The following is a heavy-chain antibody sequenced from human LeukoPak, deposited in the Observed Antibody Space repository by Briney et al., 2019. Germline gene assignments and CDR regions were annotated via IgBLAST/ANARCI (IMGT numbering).Heavy chain of an antibody. Sequence: SETLSLTCAVYGGSFIGFHWNWIRQAPGKGLEWIGDINHSGSTNYNPSLTSRVTISVDPSKNQFSLKLSSVTAADAAVYYCARLNTNAYPYFFDYWGQGTLVTVSS. D-gene: IGHD2-8*01. J-gene: IGHJ4*02. CDR3: ARLNTNAYPYFFDY. CDR1: GGSFIGFH. CDR2: INHSGST. V-gene: IGHV4-34*01.